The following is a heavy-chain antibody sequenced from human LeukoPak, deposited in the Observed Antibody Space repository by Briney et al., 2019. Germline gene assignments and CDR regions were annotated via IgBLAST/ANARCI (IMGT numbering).Heavy chain of an antibody. V-gene: IGHV4-39*01. CDR2: IYYSGST. CDR1: GGSISSSSYY. D-gene: IGHD5-12*01. J-gene: IGHJ4*02. Sequence: PSETLSLTCTVSGGSISSSSYYWGWLRQPPGKGLEWIGSIYYSGSTYYNPSLKSRVTISVDTSKNQFSLKLSSVTAADTAVYYCARLVGGYDYPIDYWGQGTLVTVSS. CDR3: ARLVGGYDYPIDY.